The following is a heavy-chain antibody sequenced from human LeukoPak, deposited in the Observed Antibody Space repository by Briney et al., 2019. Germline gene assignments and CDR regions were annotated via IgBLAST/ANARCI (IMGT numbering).Heavy chain of an antibody. Sequence: SQTLSLTCTVSGGSISSGDYYWSWIRQPPGTGLEWIGYTYYSGSTYYNPSLKSRVTISVDTSKNQFSLKLSSVTAADTAVYYCASHLVVPAAMDNYYGMDVWGKGTTVTVSS. CDR3: ASHLVVPAAMDNYYGMDV. CDR2: TYYSGST. J-gene: IGHJ6*04. V-gene: IGHV4-30-4*01. CDR1: GGSISSGDYY. D-gene: IGHD2-2*01.